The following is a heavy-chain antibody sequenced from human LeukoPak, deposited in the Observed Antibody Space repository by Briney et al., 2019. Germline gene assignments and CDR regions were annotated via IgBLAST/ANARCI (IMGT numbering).Heavy chain of an antibody. D-gene: IGHD5-12*01. CDR3: ARATSGYDSWGYFDY. CDR2: IIPIFGTA. CDR1: GGTFSSYA. Sequence: SVKVSRKASGGTFSSYAISWVRQAPGQGLEWMGGIIPIFGTANYAQKFQGRVTITADESTGTAYMELSSLRSEDTAVYYCARATSGYDSWGYFDYWGQGTLVTVSS. V-gene: IGHV1-69*01. J-gene: IGHJ4*02.